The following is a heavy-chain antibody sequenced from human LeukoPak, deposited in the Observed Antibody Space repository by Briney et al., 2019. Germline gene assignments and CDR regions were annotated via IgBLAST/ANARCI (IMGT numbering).Heavy chain of an antibody. D-gene: IGHD6-13*01. V-gene: IGHV4-39*01. CDR3: ARGRPQQLVKFDP. CDR1: GGSISSSSYY. Sequence: PSETLSLTCTVSGGSISSSSYYWGWIRQPPGKWREWLGCIYYSGSTYYSLSRKSRITIFVDTSKHQFSLKLSSVTAADTAVYYCARGRPQQLVKFDPWGQGTLVTVSS. J-gene: IGHJ5*02. CDR2: IYYSGST.